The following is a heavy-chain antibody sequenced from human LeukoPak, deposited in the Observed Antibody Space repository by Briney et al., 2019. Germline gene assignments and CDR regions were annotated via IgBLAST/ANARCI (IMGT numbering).Heavy chain of an antibody. CDR1: GYTFIGYY. Sequence: ASVKISCKASGYTFIGYYMHWMRQAPGQELEWRGWINPNSGVTNYPQTFQGRVTITRDTSISTAYMELSSLTSDDTAMYYCARDLTSDAFDVWGQGTMITVSS. V-gene: IGHV1-2*02. J-gene: IGHJ3*01. CDR2: INPNSGVT. CDR3: ARDLTSDAFDV.